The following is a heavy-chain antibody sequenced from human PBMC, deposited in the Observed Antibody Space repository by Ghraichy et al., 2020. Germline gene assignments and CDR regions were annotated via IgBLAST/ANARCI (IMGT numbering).Heavy chain of an antibody. CDR3: TRETYYDRSGNRIDAFDV. J-gene: IGHJ3*01. CDR1: GFTFGDYA. Sequence: GGSLRLSCTASGFTFGDYAMSWVRQAPGKGLEWIGFIRSDAYGGTPDYAASVIGRFTISRDESKSLAYLHMSSLKTEDTAVYYCTRETYYDRSGNRIDAFDVWGQGTLVTVSS. D-gene: IGHD3-22*01. V-gene: IGHV3-49*04. CDR2: IRSDAYGGTP.